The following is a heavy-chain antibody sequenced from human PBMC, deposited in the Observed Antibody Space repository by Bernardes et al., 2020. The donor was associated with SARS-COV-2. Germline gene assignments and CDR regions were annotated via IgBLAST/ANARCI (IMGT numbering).Heavy chain of an antibody. CDR1: GGSLSSYN. Sequence: SENLSLTCTVSGGSLSSYNWSWIRQPPGKGLEWIGFIYYSGSTNYNPSLKSRVTISADTSKNQFSLKLSSVTAADTAVYYCAGLQGPPARYGMDVWGQGTTVTVSS. CDR3: AGLQGPPARYGMDV. V-gene: IGHV4-59*01. J-gene: IGHJ6*02. CDR2: IYYSGST.